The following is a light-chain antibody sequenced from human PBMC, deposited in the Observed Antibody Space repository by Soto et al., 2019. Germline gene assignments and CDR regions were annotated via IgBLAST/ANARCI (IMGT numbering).Light chain of an antibody. CDR3: QSYDSSLSGPVV. CDR2: GNS. CDR1: SSNIGAGYD. Sequence: QLVLTQPPSVSGAPGQRVTISCTGSSSNIGAGYDVHWYQQLPGTAPKRLIYGNSNRPSGVPDRFSGSKSGTSASLAITALQAEDEADYYCQSYDSSLSGPVVFGGGTKLTVL. V-gene: IGLV1-40*01. J-gene: IGLJ2*01.